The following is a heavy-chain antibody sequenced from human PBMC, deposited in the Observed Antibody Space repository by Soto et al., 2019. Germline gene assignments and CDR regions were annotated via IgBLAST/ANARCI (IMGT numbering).Heavy chain of an antibody. CDR3: AKDTGYCSSTSCYTYFDY. CDR2: ISGSGGST. Sequence: PGGSLRLSCAASGFTFSSYAMSWVRQAPGKGLEWVSAISGSGGSTYYADSVKGRFTISRDNSKNTLYLQMNSLRAEDTAVYYCAKDTGYCSSTSCYTYFDYWGQGTLVTVSS. V-gene: IGHV3-23*01. D-gene: IGHD2-2*03. CDR1: GFTFSSYA. J-gene: IGHJ4*02.